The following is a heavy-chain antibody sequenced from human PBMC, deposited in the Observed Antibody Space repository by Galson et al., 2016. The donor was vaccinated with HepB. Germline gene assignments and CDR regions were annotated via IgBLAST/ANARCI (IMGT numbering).Heavy chain of an antibody. Sequence: PALVKPTQTLTLTCSFSGFSLNSPVAGVGWIRQPPGKALEWLALTYWDDDKRYIPSLKTGYTITKDTSNNQVVLTLPNVDPMDTGTYYCANGNGWLFESWGQGTLVTVSS. J-gene: IGHJ4*02. CDR3: ANGNGWLFES. CDR2: TYWDDDK. D-gene: IGHD6-19*01. V-gene: IGHV2-5*02. CDR1: GFSLNSPVAG.